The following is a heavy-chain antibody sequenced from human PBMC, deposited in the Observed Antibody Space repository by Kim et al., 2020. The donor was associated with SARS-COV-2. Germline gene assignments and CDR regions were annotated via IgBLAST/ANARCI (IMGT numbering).Heavy chain of an antibody. CDR2: ISTYNDNR. CDR3: ARDHSRYCSAVTCRGSDP. D-gene: IGHD2-15*01. CDR1: GYTFSAYG. J-gene: IGHJ5*02. Sequence: ASVKVSCKAFGYTFSAYGVSWVRQAAGQGLEWLGWISTYNDNRNYAERLQGRLIMTTDTSTNTVYMELRSLRSDDTAVYYCARDHSRYCSAVTCRGSDPCGQGTLVTVSS. V-gene: IGHV1-18*01.